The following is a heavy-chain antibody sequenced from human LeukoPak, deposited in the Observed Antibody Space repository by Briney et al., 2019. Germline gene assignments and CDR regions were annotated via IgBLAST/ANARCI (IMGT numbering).Heavy chain of an antibody. CDR1: GGSISSYY. J-gene: IGHJ4*02. CDR3: ARGNHRVSDY. CDR2: IYYSGST. D-gene: IGHD1-14*01. V-gene: IGHV4-59*01. Sequence: SETLSLTCTVSGGSISSYYWSWIRQPPEKGLEWIGHIYYSGSTNYNPSLKSRVTISVDTSKNQFSLNLSSVTAADTAVYYCARGNHRVSDYWGQGTPVTVSS.